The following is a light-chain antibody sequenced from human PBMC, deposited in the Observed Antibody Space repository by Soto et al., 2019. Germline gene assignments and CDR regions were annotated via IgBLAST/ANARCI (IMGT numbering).Light chain of an antibody. J-gene: IGLJ2*01. CDR1: SSDVGRYNL. Sequence: QSALTQPASVSGSPGQSITISCTGTSSDVGRYNLVSWYQQHPGKAPKLMIYEDSKRPSGASNRFSGSKSGNTASLTISGLQAEDEADYYCCSYAGYSTFVVFGGGTKLTVL. CDR2: EDS. V-gene: IGLV2-23*02. CDR3: CSYAGYSTFVV.